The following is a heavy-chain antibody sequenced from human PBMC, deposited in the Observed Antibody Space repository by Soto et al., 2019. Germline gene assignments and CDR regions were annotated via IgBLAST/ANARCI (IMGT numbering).Heavy chain of an antibody. Sequence: ASVKVSCKASGYSFTTYNIHWVRQAPGQGLEWMGVVNPISGSTSYAQKFQGRVTMTRDTSTSTVYMELSSLRSEDAAVYYCARWAPDAFHVWGQGTLVTVSS. CDR3: ARWAPDAFHV. CDR2: VNPISGST. CDR1: GYSFTTYN. J-gene: IGHJ3*01. V-gene: IGHV1-46*01.